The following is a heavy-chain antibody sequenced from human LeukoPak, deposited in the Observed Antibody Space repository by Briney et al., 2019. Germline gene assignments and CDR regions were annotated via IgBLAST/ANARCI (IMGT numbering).Heavy chain of an antibody. V-gene: IGHV4-61*02. CDR3: ARTVPGIAVAGTDY. CDR2: IYTSGST. J-gene: IGHJ4*02. Sequence: PSETLSLTCTVSGGSISSGSYYWSWIRQPAGKGLEWIGRIYTSGSTNYNPSLKSRVTISVDTSKNQFSLKLSSVTAADTAVYYCARTVPGIAVAGTDYWGQGTLVTVSS. CDR1: GGSISSGSYY. D-gene: IGHD6-19*01.